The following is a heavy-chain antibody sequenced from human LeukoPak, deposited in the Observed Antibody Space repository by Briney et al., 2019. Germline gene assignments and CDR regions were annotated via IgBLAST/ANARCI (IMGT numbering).Heavy chain of an antibody. CDR2: IDAGGGDT. J-gene: IGHJ6*02. D-gene: IGHD6-19*01. CDR1: GFSFSSYA. V-gene: IGHV3-23*01. CDR3: GRPTKYWLVRGNGVDV. Sequence: GGSLRLSCAASGFSFSSYAMTWVGQAPGKGLEWVSSIDAGGGDTYHSDSVKGRFTISRDNSMNTLYLQMNSLRADDTAVYYCGRPTKYWLVRGNGVDVWGQGTTVTVSS.